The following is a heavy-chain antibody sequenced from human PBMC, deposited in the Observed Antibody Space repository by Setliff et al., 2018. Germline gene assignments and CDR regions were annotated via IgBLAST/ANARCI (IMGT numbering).Heavy chain of an antibody. CDR1: GYTFTSYG. V-gene: IGHV1-18*01. D-gene: IGHD2-15*01. CDR2: INAGNGYT. J-gene: IGHJ4*02. CDR3: IVNMVRPVTGLDS. Sequence: ASVKVSCKASGYTFTSYGVSWVRQAPGQGLEWMGWINAGNGYTKYSQKFQGRVAMTTDTSTGTAYMELSGLTSADTAIYYCIVNMVRPVTGLDSWGPGTLVTVSS.